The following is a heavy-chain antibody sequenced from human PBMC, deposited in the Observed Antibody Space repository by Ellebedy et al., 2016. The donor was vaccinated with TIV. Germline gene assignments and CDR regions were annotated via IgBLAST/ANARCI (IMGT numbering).Heavy chain of an antibody. V-gene: IGHV1-18*01. CDR1: GYAFASYS. Sequence: ASVKVSCKASGYAFASYSMSWVRQAPGQGPEWMGWISAYTGETDLSPKFQGRVTLSTDKSTSKEYMELRGLRSDDTAVYYCARDMVQGMVARYLWFDFWGQGTLVTVSS. CDR3: ARDMVQGMVARYLWFDF. CDR2: ISAYTGET. J-gene: IGHJ4*02. D-gene: IGHD3-10*01.